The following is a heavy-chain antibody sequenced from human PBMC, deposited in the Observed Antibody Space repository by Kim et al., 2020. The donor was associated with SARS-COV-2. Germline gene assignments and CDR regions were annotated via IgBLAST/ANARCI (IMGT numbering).Heavy chain of an antibody. V-gene: IGHV3-23*01. D-gene: IGHD3-22*01. J-gene: IGHJ4*02. CDR1: GFTFSSYA. CDR3: AKHINYYDSSGYLTL. Sequence: GGSLRHSCAASGFTFSSYAMSWVRQAPGKGLEWVSAISGSGGSTYYADSVKGRFTISRDNSKNTLYLQMNSLRAEDTAVYYCAKHINYYDSSGYLTLWGQGTLVTVSS. CDR2: ISGSGGST.